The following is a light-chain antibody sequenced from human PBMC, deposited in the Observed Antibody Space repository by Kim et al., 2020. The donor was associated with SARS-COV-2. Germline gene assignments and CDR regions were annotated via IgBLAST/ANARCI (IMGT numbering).Light chain of an antibody. CDR1: QSISSY. CDR3: QQSYTHPVT. Sequence: ASVGDRVTITCRASQSISSYLHWYQQKPGKAPKLLIYAASSLQSGVPSRFSGSGSGTDFTLTISSLQPEDFATYFCQQSYTHPVTFGQVTKVDIK. V-gene: IGKV1-39*01. J-gene: IGKJ1*01. CDR2: AAS.